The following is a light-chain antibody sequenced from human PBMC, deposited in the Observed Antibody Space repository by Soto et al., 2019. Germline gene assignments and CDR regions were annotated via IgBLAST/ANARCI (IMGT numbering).Light chain of an antibody. CDR3: SSYTSSSTLVV. Sequence: QSALTQPASVSGSPGQSITISCTGTSRDVGGYNYFSWYQQHPGKAPKLMIYDVSDRPSGVSSRFSGSKSGNTASLTISGLQAEDEADYYCSSYTSSSTLVVFGGGTKLTVL. CDR1: SRDVGGYNY. V-gene: IGLV2-14*03. J-gene: IGLJ2*01. CDR2: DVS.